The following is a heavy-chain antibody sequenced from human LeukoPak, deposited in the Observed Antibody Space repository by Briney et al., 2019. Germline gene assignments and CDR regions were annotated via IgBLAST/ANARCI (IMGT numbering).Heavy chain of an antibody. CDR2: ISLSTGGT. V-gene: IGHV1-2*02. CDR1: GGTFSSYA. Sequence: ASVKVSCKASGGTFSSYAISWVRQAPGQGLEWMGWISLSTGGTNYAQKFQGRVTMTRDTSISTAYMELSSLKSDDTAVYYRASADRMDVWGKGTTVTVSS. J-gene: IGHJ6*03. CDR3: ASADRMDV.